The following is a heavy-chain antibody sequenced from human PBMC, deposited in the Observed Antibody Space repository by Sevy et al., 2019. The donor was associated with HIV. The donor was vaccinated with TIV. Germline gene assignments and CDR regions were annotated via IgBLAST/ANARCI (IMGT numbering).Heavy chain of an antibody. CDR2: ISAYNGNT. Sequence: ASVKVSCKASGYTFTSYGISWVRQAPGQGLEWMGWISAYNGNTNYAQKLQGRVTMTTDTSTSTAYMELWSLRSDDTAVYYCATPYGDYPDYYYYYGMDVWGQGTTVTVSS. D-gene: IGHD4-17*01. CDR3: ATPYGDYPDYYYYYGMDV. CDR1: GYTFTSYG. V-gene: IGHV1-18*01. J-gene: IGHJ6*02.